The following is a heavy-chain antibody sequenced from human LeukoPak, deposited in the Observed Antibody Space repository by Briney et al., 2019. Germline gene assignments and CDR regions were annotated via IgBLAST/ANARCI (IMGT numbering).Heavy chain of an antibody. J-gene: IGHJ4*02. D-gene: IGHD2-21*01. Sequence: GGSLRLSCAASGFTFSNFVMSWVRQAPGKGLEWVSTIGLSGSSTYYAGSVKGRFTISRDNSKNTLYLQMNSLRAEDTAIYYCAKEFVPGNFHYWGQGTLVTVSS. V-gene: IGHV3-23*01. CDR3: AKEFVPGNFHY. CDR2: IGLSGSST. CDR1: GFTFSNFV.